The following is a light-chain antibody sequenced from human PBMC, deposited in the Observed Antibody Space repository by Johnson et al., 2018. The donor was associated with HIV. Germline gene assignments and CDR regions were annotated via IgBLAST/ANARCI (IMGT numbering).Light chain of an antibody. V-gene: IGLV1-51*01. CDR1: SSNIGNNY. CDR2: DNN. Sequence: QSVLTQPPSVSAAPGQKVTISCSGSSSNIGNNYVSWYQQLQGTAPKLLIYDNNKRPSGIPDRFSGSKSGTSATLGITGLQTGDEAYYYCGTWDSRLGAGFGTSTQVTVL. J-gene: IGLJ1*01. CDR3: GTWDSRLGAG.